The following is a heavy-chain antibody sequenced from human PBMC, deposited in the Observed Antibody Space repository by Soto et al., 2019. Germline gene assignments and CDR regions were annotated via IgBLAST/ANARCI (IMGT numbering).Heavy chain of an antibody. J-gene: IGHJ4*02. V-gene: IGHV4-59*08. D-gene: IGHD3-10*01. CDR3: ARRYGGGFDY. Sequence: QVQLLESGPGLVKPSETLSLTCTVSGGSISSYYWSWIRQPPGKGLEWIGYIYSSGSTNYNPSLKSRVTISVHTSKNQFSLKLSSVTAADTAVYYCARRYGGGFDYWGQGTLVTVSS. CDR1: GGSISSYY. CDR2: IYSSGST.